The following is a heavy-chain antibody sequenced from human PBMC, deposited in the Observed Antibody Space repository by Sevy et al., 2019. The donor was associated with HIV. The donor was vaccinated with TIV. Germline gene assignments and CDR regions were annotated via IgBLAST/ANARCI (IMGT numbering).Heavy chain of an antibody. CDR3: ARDPRIAVAGTEFNDY. Sequence: GGSLRLSCAASGFTFSSYSMNWVRQAPGKGLEWVSYISRSSSTIYYVDSVKGRFTISRDNAKNSLYLQMNSLRAEDTAVYYCARDPRIAVAGTEFNDYWGQGTLVTVSS. CDR2: ISRSSSTI. CDR1: GFTFSSYS. D-gene: IGHD6-19*01. J-gene: IGHJ4*02. V-gene: IGHV3-48*01.